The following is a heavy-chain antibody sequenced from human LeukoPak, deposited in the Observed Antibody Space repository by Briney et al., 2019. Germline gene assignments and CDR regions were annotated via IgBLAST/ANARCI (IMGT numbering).Heavy chain of an antibody. D-gene: IGHD6-19*01. J-gene: IGHJ5*02. CDR2: ISYDGSNK. Sequence: PGGSLRLSCAASGFTFSSYGMHWVRQAPGKGLEWVAVISYDGSNKYYADSVKGRFTISRDNSKNTLYLQMNSLRAEDTAVYYCARDTPDSSGWNNWFDPWAREPWSPSPQ. CDR3: ARDTPDSSGWNNWFDP. V-gene: IGHV3-30*03. CDR1: GFTFSSYG.